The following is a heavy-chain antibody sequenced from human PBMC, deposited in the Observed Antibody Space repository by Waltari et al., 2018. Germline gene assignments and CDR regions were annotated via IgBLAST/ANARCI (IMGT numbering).Heavy chain of an antibody. J-gene: IGHJ6*02. CDR1: GFRFSNYW. Sequence: EEQLLESGGGLVQPGDSLRLSCAASGFRFSNYWMNWVRQAPGKGRVWVERMRNDETTVTYADSVKGRFTISRDNAKNTVYLQMKRLRADDTAVYYCARLAPRTYRSPVPGRHYYYGMDVWGQGTTVTVSS. CDR3: ARLAPRTYRSPVPGRHYYYGMDV. CDR2: MRNDETTV. D-gene: IGHD3-10*01. V-gene: IGHV3-74*03.